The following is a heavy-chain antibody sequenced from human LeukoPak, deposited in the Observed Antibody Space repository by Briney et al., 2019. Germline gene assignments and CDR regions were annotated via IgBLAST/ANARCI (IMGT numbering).Heavy chain of an antibody. Sequence: ASVKVSCKASGYTFISYDINWVRQATGQGHEWVGWMNPNSGITGYAQKFQGRVTITRNTSISTAYMELSSLKSEDTAVYYCARGLYYYDSNGRTPYDYWGQGTLVTVSS. J-gene: IGHJ4*02. CDR1: GYTFISYD. CDR3: ARGLYYYDSNGRTPYDY. D-gene: IGHD3-22*01. CDR2: MNPNSGIT. V-gene: IGHV1-8*01.